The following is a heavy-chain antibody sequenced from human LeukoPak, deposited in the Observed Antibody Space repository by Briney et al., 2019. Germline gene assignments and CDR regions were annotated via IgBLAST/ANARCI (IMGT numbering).Heavy chain of an antibody. Sequence: GGSLRLSCAASGFTVSSSYMSWVRQAPGKGLEWVSVIYSGGNTYYADSVKGRFTISRDNSKNTLYLRMNSLRAEDTAVYYCARGGYSYGYTYFDYWGQGTLVTVSS. CDR1: GFTVSSSY. CDR3: ARGGYSYGYTYFDY. J-gene: IGHJ4*02. D-gene: IGHD5-18*01. V-gene: IGHV3-53*01. CDR2: IYSGGNT.